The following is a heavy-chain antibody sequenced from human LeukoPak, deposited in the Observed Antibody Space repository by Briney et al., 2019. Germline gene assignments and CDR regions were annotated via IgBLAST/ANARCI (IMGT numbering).Heavy chain of an antibody. CDR1: GYSISSGYY. CDR3: ARDCSGGSCYAFDI. J-gene: IGHJ3*02. D-gene: IGHD2-15*01. V-gene: IGHV4-38-2*02. CDR2: IYHSGST. Sequence: PSETLSLTCDVSGYSISSGYYWGWIRQPPGKGLEWIGSIYHSGSTYNNPSLKSRVTTSVDTSKNQFSLKLSSVTAADTAMYYCARDCSGGSCYAFDIWGQGTMVIVSS.